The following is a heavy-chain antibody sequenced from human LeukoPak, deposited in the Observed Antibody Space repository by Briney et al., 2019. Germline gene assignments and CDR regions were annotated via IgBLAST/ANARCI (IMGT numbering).Heavy chain of an antibody. D-gene: IGHD3-10*01. CDR2: IFWDDDK. J-gene: IGHJ4*02. V-gene: IGHV2-5*02. CDR3: VHRHGGANYFDY. CDR1: GFSLSTSGVG. Sequence: SGPTLVNPTQTLTLTCTFSGFSLSTSGVGVGWIRQPPGKALEWLALIFWDDDKRYSPSLKTRLTITKDTSKNQVVLTITNMDPVDTATYYRVHRHGGANYFDYWGQGTLVTVSS.